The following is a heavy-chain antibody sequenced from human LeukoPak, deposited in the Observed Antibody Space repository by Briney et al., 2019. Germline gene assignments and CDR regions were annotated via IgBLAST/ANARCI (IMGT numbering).Heavy chain of an antibody. CDR2: INHSGST. D-gene: IGHD5-18*01. CDR3: ARDLQLARIDY. Sequence: PSETLSLTCAVYGGSFSGYYWSWIRQPPGKGLEWIGEINHSGSTNYNPSLKSRVTISVDTSKNQFSLKLSSVTAADTAVYYCARDLQLARIDYWGQGTLVTVSS. J-gene: IGHJ4*02. V-gene: IGHV4-34*01. CDR1: GGSFSGYY.